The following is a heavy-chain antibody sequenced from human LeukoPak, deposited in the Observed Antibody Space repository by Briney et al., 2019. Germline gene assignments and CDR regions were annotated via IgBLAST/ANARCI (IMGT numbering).Heavy chain of an antibody. CDR3: ANSPGK. V-gene: IGHV3-23*01. CDR1: GFTFSTYA. CDR2: ISESDGST. Sequence: GGSLRLSCAASGFTFSTYAMSWVRQAPGKGLEWVSTISESDGSTYYADSVKGRSTIFRDNSRNTLYLQMNILRAEDTAIYYCANSPGKWGQGTLVTVSS. J-gene: IGHJ4*02.